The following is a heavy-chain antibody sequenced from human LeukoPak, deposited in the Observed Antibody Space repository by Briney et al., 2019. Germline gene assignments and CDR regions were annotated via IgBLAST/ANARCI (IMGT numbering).Heavy chain of an antibody. CDR1: GGSISSSSYY. Sequence: SETLSLTCTVSGGSISSSSYYWSWIRQPPGRGLEWIGQINHSGSTNYNPSLKSRVTISVDTSKNQFSLKLTSVNAADTAVYHCARDAVTTSLDYWGQGILVTVSS. D-gene: IGHD5-12*01. CDR3: ARDAVTTSLDY. V-gene: IGHV4-39*07. CDR2: INHSGST. J-gene: IGHJ4*02.